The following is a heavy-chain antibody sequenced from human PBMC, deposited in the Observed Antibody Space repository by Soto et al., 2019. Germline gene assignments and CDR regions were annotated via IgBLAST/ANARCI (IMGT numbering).Heavy chain of an antibody. V-gene: IGHV3-21*01. CDR2: ISSANAYI. CDR3: AKSRDGYSFYFYYGMDV. CDR1: GFTFSSYS. J-gene: IGHJ6*02. D-gene: IGHD4-4*01. Sequence: PGGSLRLSCVASGFTFSSYSVNWVRQAPGMGLEWVSSISSANAYIYYADSVKGRFTISRDNSKNTLYLQMNSLTGDDTAVYYCAKSRDGYSFYFYYGMDVWGQGTTVTVSS.